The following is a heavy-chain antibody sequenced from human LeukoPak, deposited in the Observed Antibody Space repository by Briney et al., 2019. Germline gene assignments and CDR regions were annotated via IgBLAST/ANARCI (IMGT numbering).Heavy chain of an antibody. CDR2: ISGSGGST. CDR1: GFTFSNYA. J-gene: IGHJ4*02. Sequence: PGGSLRLSCGASGFTFSNYAMTWVRQAPGKGLEWVSAISGSGGSTYYADSVKGRFTISRDNSKNTLYLQMNSLRAEDTAVYYCASKPRGYSYGDFDYWGQGTLVTVSS. D-gene: IGHD5-18*01. CDR3: ASKPRGYSYGDFDY. V-gene: IGHV3-23*01.